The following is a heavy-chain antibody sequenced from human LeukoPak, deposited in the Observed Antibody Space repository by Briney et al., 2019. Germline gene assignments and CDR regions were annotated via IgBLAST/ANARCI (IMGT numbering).Heavy chain of an antibody. V-gene: IGHV4-31*11. CDR3: ARVLGYYGSGSYNYFDY. CDR1: GGSFSGYY. CDR2: IYYSGST. J-gene: IGHJ4*02. D-gene: IGHD3-10*01. Sequence: PSETLSLTCAVYGGSFSGYYWSWIRQHPGKGLEWIGYIYYSGSTYYNPSLKSRVTISVDTSKNQFSLKLSSVTAADTAVYYCARVLGYYGSGSYNYFDYWGQGTLVTVSS.